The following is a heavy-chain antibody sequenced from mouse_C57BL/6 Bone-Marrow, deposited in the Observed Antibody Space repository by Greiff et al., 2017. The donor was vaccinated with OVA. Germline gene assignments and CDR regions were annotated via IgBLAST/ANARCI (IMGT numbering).Heavy chain of an antibody. Sequence: QVQLQQSGPELARPWASVKISCQAFYTFSRRVHFAFRDTKYWQQWVKQRPGQGLEWIGPIYPENGDTSYNQKFKSKATLTADKSSITDYMQLSSMTSEDSAVYYCGGGWYYSPFAYWGQGTLVTVSA. V-gene: IGHV1-87*01. CDR2: GQGLEWIG. CDR3: SEDSAVYYCGGGWYYSPFAY. CDR1: YTFSRRVH. D-gene: IGHD2-12*01. J-gene: IGHJ3*01.